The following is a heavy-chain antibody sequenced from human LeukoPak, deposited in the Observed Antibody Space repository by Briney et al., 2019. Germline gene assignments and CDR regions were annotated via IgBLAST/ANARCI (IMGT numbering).Heavy chain of an antibody. CDR1: GDFISSTRFY. CDR3: AREKLEDAFYYYMDV. D-gene: IGHD6-6*01. Sequence: SEPLSLTCTLSGDFISSTRFYCRWIRQPPGKGLEWIGSIFYSGSTYYNPSLKNRVTISVDTSKNQFSLKLRSVTAADTAVYYCAREKLEDAFYYYMDVWGKGTTVTVSS. J-gene: IGHJ6*03. CDR2: IFYSGST. V-gene: IGHV4-39*07.